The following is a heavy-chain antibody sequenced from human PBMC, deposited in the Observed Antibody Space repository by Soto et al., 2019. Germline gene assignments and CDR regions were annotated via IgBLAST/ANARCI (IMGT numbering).Heavy chain of an antibody. CDR2: IYYSGST. V-gene: IGHV4-31*03. CDR3: ARSGPAVNWFDP. CDR1: GGSISSGGYY. J-gene: IGHJ5*02. Sequence: SETLSLTCTVSGGSISSGGYYWSWIRQHPGKGLEWIGYIYYSGSTYYNPSLKSRVTISVDTSKNQFSLKLSSVTAADTAVYYCARSGPAVNWFDPWGQGTLVTASS. D-gene: IGHD3-3*01.